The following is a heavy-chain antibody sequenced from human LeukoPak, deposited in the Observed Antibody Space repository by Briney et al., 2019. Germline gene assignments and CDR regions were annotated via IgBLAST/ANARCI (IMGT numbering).Heavy chain of an antibody. CDR1: GFTFSSYS. D-gene: IGHD5-18*01. CDR3: ARDVMAAINWFDP. CDR2: ISSSSSYI. V-gene: IGHV3-21*01. J-gene: IGHJ5*02. Sequence: GGSLRLSCAASGFTFSSYSMNWVRQAPGKGLEWVSSISSSSSYIYYADSVKGRFTISRDNAKNSPYLQMNSLRAEDTAVYYCARDVMAAINWFDPWGQGTLVTVSS.